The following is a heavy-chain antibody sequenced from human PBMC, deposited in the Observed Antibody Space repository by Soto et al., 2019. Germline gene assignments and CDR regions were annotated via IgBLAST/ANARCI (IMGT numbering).Heavy chain of an antibody. CDR1: GFTFSSYG. V-gene: IGHV3-30*18. J-gene: IGHJ6*02. Sequence: GGSLRLSCAASGFTFSSYGMHWVRQAPGKGLEWVAVISYDGSNKYYADSVKGRFTISRDNSKNTLYLQMNSLRAEDTAVYYCAKGYSYGLGYYYGMDVWGQGTTVTVSS. CDR2: ISYDGSNK. D-gene: IGHD5-18*01. CDR3: AKGYSYGLGYYYGMDV.